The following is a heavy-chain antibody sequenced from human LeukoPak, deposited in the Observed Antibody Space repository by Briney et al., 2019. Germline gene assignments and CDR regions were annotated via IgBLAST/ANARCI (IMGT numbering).Heavy chain of an antibody. CDR3: VQGPYLDY. V-gene: IGHV3-7*01. D-gene: IGHD2-21*01. J-gene: IGHJ4*02. CDR2: IKQDGSEK. CDR1: GFTFSSYW. Sequence: GGSLRLSCAASGFTFSSYWMSWVRQAPGKGLEWVANIKQDGSEKYYVDSVKGRFSISRDNAKNSLYLQMNSLRAEDTALYYCVQGPYLDYWGQGTLVTVSS.